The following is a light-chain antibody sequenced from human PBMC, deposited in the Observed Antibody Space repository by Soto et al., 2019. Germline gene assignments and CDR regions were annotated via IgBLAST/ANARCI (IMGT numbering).Light chain of an antibody. J-gene: IGLJ2*01. CDR3: SSYTSSSTLV. CDR2: EVS. Sequence: QSALTQPASVSGSPGQPITISCTGTSSDVGGYNYVSWYQQHPGIAPTLMISEVSNRPSGVSNRFSGSKSGNTASLTISGLHADYEADYYCSSYTSSSTLVFVGGTKVTVL. V-gene: IGLV2-14*01. CDR1: SSDVGGYNY.